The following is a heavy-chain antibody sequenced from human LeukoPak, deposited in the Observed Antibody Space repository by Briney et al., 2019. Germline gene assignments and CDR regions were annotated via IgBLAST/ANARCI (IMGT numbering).Heavy chain of an antibody. Sequence: GGSLRLSCAGSGFTFSNYAMTWVRQAPGKGLKWVSAISGSGGSTYCADSVKGRFTISRDNSKNTLYLQMSSLRAEDTAVYYCAKTCGGQCYSDFDYWGQGTLVTVSS. CDR2: ISGSGGST. CDR3: AKTCGGQCYSDFDY. V-gene: IGHV3-23*01. J-gene: IGHJ4*02. CDR1: GFTFSNYA. D-gene: IGHD2-21*01.